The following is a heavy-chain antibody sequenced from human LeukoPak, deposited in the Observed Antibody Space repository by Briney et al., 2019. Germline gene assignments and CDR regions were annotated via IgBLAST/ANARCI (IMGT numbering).Heavy chain of an antibody. D-gene: IGHD6-13*01. CDR2: IKQDEGEK. Sequence: GGSLRLSCVASVVTFDSHWMSGVRQAPGKGGEWGANIKQDEGEKYYVGSVRGRFTLFRDNAKNPLYLQMNSLRAEDTAVYYCAREWVYRVAASSCDYWGQGTLVTVSS. J-gene: IGHJ4*02. V-gene: IGHV3-7*01. CDR3: AREWVYRVAASSCDY. CDR1: VVTFDSHW.